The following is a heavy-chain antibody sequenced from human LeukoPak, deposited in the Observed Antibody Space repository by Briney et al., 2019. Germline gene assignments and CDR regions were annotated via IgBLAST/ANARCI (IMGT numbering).Heavy chain of an antibody. CDR3: ARDQGGSSGYTAYYFDY. Sequence: GGSLRLSYAASGFTFSSYTMHWVRQAPGKGLEWVAVISYDGSNRYYADSVKGRFTISSDNSKNTLYLQMNSLRAEDTAMYYCARDQGGSSGYTAYYFDYWGQGTLVTVSS. V-gene: IGHV3-30-3*01. CDR2: ISYDGSNR. J-gene: IGHJ4*02. D-gene: IGHD6-19*01. CDR1: GFTFSSYT.